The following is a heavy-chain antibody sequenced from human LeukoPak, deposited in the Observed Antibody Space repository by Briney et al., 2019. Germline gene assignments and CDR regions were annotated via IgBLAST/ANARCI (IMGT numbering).Heavy chain of an antibody. CDR2: IYSGGAT. D-gene: IGHD1-26*01. CDR1: GFIVSSNY. J-gene: IGHJ5*02. CDR3: ARGPIVGPTKGFDP. Sequence: GGSLRLSCAASGFIVSSNYMSWVRQAPGKGLEWVSVIYSGGATYYADSVKGRFTISRDNSKNMLNLQMNSLRAEDTAVYYCARGPIVGPTKGFDPWGQGTLVTVSS. V-gene: IGHV3-53*01.